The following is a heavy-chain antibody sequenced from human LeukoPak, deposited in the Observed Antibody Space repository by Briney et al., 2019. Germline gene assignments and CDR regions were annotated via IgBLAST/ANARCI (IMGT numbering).Heavy chain of an antibody. Sequence: PSETLPLTCTVSGGSISSSSYYWGWIRQPPGKGLVWVSRINEDGSRTDHADTVRGRFTISRDSGKNTLYLQMNSLGAEDTAVYFCVRDFAGPVDSWGQGTQVTVSS. CDR3: VRDFAGPVDS. D-gene: IGHD2-21*01. V-gene: IGHV3-74*01. J-gene: IGHJ4*02. CDR1: GGSISSSSYY. CDR2: INEDGSRT.